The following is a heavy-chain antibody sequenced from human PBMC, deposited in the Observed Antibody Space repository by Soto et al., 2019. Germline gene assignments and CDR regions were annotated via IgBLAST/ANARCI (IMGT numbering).Heavy chain of an antibody. CDR2: ISYDGSNK. D-gene: IGHD5-18*01. CDR3: AKDQYSYGSFDNNYYGMDV. Sequence: GGSLRLSCAASGFTFSSYGMHWVRQAPGKGLEWVAVISYDGSNKYYADSVKGRFTISRDNSKNTLYLQMNSLRAEDTAVYYCAKDQYSYGSFDNNYYGMDVWGQGTTVTVSS. V-gene: IGHV3-30*18. J-gene: IGHJ6*02. CDR1: GFTFSSYG.